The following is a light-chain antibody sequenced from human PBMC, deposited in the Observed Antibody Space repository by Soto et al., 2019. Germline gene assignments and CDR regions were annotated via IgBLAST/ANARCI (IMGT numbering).Light chain of an antibody. CDR3: SSYASSSTLEV. V-gene: IGLV2-14*01. Sequence: QSALTQPASVSGSPGQSITISCTGTSSDVGGYNYVSWYQQHPGKAPKLLIYEVSNRPSGVSNRFSGSKSANTASLTISGIQAEDEDDYYCSSYASSSTLEVFGTGTKVTVL. CDR1: SSDVGGYNY. J-gene: IGLJ1*01. CDR2: EVS.